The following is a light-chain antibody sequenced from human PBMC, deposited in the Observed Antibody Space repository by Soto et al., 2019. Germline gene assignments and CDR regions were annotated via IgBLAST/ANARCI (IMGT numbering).Light chain of an antibody. CDR3: QQYYGTPVT. CDR2: WAS. V-gene: IGKV4-1*01. Sequence: DIVMTQSPDSLAVSLGERATINCKSSQTVFYSSNNKNYLAWYQQKPGQPPKLLIYWASARDSGVPDRFSGSGSGTDFTLTISSLQAEDVAIYYYQQYYGTPVTFGQGTKVEIK. J-gene: IGKJ1*01. CDR1: QTVFYSSNNKNY.